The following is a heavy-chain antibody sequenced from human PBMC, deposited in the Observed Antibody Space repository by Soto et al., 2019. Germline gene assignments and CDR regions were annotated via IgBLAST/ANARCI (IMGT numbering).Heavy chain of an antibody. CDR1: GDSISSGYY. Sequence: SETLSLTCAVSGDSISSGYYWAWIRQPPGKGLEWVASIYHSGTTYYNPSLTSRVTISVDTSKNQFSLKLISVTAADSAVYYCASHRGNFDYWGQGTLVTVSS. V-gene: IGHV4-38-2*01. CDR2: IYHSGTT. D-gene: IGHD3-10*01. CDR3: ASHRGNFDY. J-gene: IGHJ4*02.